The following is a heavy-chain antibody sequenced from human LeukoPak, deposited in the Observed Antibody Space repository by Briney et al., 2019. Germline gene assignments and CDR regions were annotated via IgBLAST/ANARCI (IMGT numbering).Heavy chain of an antibody. CDR1: GYTFTGYY. J-gene: IGHJ3*02. V-gene: IGHV1-2*06. CDR2: INPNSGGT. D-gene: IGHD3-22*01. CDR3: ARDYYDSSGYVGQIHYRFDI. Sequence: GASVKVSCKASGYTFTGYYMHWVRQAPGQGLEWMGRINPNSGGTNYAQKFQGRVTMTRDTSISTAYMELSRLRSDDTAVYYCARDYYDSSGYVGQIHYRFDIWGQGTMVTASS.